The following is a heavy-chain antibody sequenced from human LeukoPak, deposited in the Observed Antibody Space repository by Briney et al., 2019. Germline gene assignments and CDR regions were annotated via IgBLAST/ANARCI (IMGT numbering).Heavy chain of an antibody. Sequence: GGSPRLSCAASGFTFSGYTMNWVRQAPGKGLEWVSSISSSGGYIYYADSVKGRFTISRDNAEDSLYLQMHNLRAEDTAVYFCARIGFSGSWHFRYFDYWGQGTLVTVSS. J-gene: IGHJ4*02. V-gene: IGHV3-21*01. CDR3: ARIGFSGSWHFRYFDY. CDR2: ISSSGGYI. D-gene: IGHD5-12*01. CDR1: GFTFSGYT.